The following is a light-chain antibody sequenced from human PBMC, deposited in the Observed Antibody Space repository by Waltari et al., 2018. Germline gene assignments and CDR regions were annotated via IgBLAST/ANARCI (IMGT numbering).Light chain of an antibody. Sequence: QSALTQPASVSGSPGQSITISCTATSSDVGNYKRVSWYHQHPGKAPELMIYAVSKRPSGVSDRFSGSESGDMASLTISGLQPEDEAEYFCSSYAGSSKGVFGGGTKVTVL. J-gene: IGLJ2*01. CDR3: SSYAGSSKGV. CDR2: AVS. V-gene: IGLV2-23*02. CDR1: SSDVGNYKR.